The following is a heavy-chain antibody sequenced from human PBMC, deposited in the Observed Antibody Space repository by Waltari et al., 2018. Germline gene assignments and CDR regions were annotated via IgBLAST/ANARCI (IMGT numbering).Heavy chain of an antibody. Sequence: QVQLVQSGAEVKKPGSSVKVSCKASGGTFSSYAISWVRQAPGQGLEWMGRIIPILGTANDAQKVQGRVTITADKSTSTAYMELSSLRSEDTAVYYCARAEAAAGTGWFDPWGQGTLVTVSS. CDR1: GGTFSSYA. J-gene: IGHJ5*02. D-gene: IGHD6-13*01. CDR2: IIPILGTA. CDR3: ARAEAAAGTGWFDP. V-gene: IGHV1-69*08.